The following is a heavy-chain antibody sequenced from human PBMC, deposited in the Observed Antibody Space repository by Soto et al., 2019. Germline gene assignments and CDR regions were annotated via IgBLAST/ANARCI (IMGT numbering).Heavy chain of an antibody. D-gene: IGHD6-19*01. Sequence: GGSLRLSCAASGFTFSSYAMHWVRQAPGKGLEWVAVISYDGSNKYYADSVKGRFTISRDNSKNTLYLQMNSLRAEDTAVYYCARGRLSSGRYYWFDPWGQGTLVTVSS. V-gene: IGHV3-30-3*01. CDR1: GFTFSSYA. CDR3: ARGRLSSGRYYWFDP. CDR2: ISYDGSNK. J-gene: IGHJ5*02.